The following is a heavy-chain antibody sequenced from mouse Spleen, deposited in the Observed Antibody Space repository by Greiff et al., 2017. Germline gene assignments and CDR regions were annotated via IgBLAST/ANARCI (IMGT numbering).Heavy chain of an antibody. Sequence: VQLKESGPGLVKPSQSLSLTCSVTGYSITSGYYWNWIRQVPGNKLEWMGYISYDGSNNYNPSLKNRISITRDTSKNQFFLKLNSVTTEDTATYYCAIYDGSAWFAYWGQGTLVTVSA. CDR1: GYSITSGYY. CDR2: ISYDGSN. J-gene: IGHJ3*01. D-gene: IGHD2-3*01. V-gene: IGHV3-6*01. CDR3: AIYDGSAWFAY.